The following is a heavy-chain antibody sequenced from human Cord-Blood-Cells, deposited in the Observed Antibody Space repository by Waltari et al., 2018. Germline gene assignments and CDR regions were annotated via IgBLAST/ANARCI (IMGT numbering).Heavy chain of an antibody. CDR1: GGSFSGYY. J-gene: IGHJ4*02. V-gene: IGHV4-34*01. Sequence: QVQLQQWGAGLLKPSESLSLTCAVYGGSFSGYYWSWIRQPPGKGLEWIWEINHSGSTNYNPGRKSRVTISVDTSQNQFARKLSSVPAADTAVYYWARWARRGRFLEWLLSFDYWGQGTLVTVS. CDR2: INHSGST. D-gene: IGHD3-3*01. CDR3: ARWARRGRFLEWLLSFDY.